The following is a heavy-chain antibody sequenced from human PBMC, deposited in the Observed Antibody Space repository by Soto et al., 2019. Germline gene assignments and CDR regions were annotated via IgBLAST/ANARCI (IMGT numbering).Heavy chain of an antibody. CDR2: ISISSSTR. V-gene: IGHV3-48*02. CDR3: ARGGGFFDY. Sequence: EVQLVESGGGLVQPGGSLRLSCAASGFTFSSYVINWLRQAPGKGLEWVSYISISSSTRYYADSVRGRFTISRDNAKNSLYRQMNSLRDEDTAVYYCARGGGFFDYWGQGTLVTVSS. CDR1: GFTFSSYV. D-gene: IGHD3-10*01. J-gene: IGHJ4*02.